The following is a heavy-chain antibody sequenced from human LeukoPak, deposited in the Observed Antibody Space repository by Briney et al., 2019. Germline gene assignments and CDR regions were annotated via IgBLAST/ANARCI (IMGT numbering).Heavy chain of an antibody. J-gene: IGHJ4*02. CDR1: GGTFSSYA. CDR3: AREGELRYFDY. V-gene: IGHV1-69*04. CDR2: IIPILGIA. Sequence: SVKVSCKASGGTFSSYAISWVRQAPGQGLEWMGRIIPILGIANYAQKFQGSVTITADKSTSTAYMELSSLRSEDTAVYYCAREGELRYFDYWGQGTLVTVSS. D-gene: IGHD1-1*01.